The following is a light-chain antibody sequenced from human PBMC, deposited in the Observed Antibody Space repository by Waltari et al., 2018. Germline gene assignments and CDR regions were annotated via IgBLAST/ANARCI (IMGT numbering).Light chain of an antibody. Sequence: SYDLTQPPSVSVSPGQTASITCSGDQLGDKYISWYQQKTGQSPLLVIYQDNKRPSEIPERLSGSGSGNTATLTISGTQAFDEADYYCQTWDTGTAIFGGGTKVTVL. J-gene: IGLJ2*01. CDR1: QLGDKY. V-gene: IGLV3-1*01. CDR3: QTWDTGTAI. CDR2: QDN.